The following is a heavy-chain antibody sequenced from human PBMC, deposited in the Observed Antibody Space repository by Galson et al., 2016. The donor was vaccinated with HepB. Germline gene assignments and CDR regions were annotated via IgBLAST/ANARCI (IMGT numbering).Heavy chain of an antibody. CDR2: ISYDGSNE. J-gene: IGHJ6*02. Sequence: SLRLSCAASGFRFSRYGMHWVRQAPGKGLEWVAMISYDGSNEYYADSVKGRVTISRDNSKNSLYLQMNSLRAEDTAVYFCAREERYCSSMRCQNPDYGMDVGCQGTSVTVSS. CDR3: AREERYCSSMRCQNPDYGMDV. CDR1: GFRFSRYG. D-gene: IGHD2-2*01. V-gene: IGHV3-30-3*01.